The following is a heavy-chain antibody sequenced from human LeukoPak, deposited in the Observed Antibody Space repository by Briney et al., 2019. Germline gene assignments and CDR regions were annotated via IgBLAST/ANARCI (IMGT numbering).Heavy chain of an antibody. J-gene: IGHJ6*03. CDR3: ATTGGDIYYYYMDV. V-gene: IGHV1-69*13. CDR2: TIPVLSTA. Sequence: SVKVSCKASGDTFSRYAISWVRQAPGQGLEWMGGTIPVLSTANYAQTFQDRVTITADESTSTTYMELSSLKSEDTAVYYCATTGGDIYYYYMDVWGKGTTVTISS. CDR1: GDTFSRYA. D-gene: IGHD3-16*01.